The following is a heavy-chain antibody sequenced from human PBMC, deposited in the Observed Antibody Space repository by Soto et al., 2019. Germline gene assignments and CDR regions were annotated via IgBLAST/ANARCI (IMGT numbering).Heavy chain of an antibody. Sequence: QVQLVESGGGVVQPGRSLRLSCAASGFTFSSYGMHWVRQAPGKGLEWVAVIWYDGSNKYYADSVKGRFTISRDNSKNTLYLQMNSLRAEDTAVYYCARDTYNWNDGGAFDIWGQGTMVTVSS. D-gene: IGHD1-20*01. CDR3: ARDTYNWNDGGAFDI. CDR2: IWYDGSNK. V-gene: IGHV3-33*01. J-gene: IGHJ3*02. CDR1: GFTFSSYG.